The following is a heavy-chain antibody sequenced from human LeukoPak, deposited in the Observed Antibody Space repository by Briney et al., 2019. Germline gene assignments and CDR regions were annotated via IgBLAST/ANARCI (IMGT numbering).Heavy chain of an antibody. CDR2: IYYTGST. V-gene: IGHV4-59*01. J-gene: IGHJ3*02. CDR3: ARVAYCGGDCYFGGAFDI. CDR1: SGSIGSYY. D-gene: IGHD2-21*02. Sequence: SETLSLTCTVSSGSIGSYYWSWIRQPPGKGLEWIGYIYYTGSTDYNPSLKSRVTISVDTSKNQFSLKLSSVTAADTAVYYCARVAYCGGDCYFGGAFDIWGQGTMVTVSS.